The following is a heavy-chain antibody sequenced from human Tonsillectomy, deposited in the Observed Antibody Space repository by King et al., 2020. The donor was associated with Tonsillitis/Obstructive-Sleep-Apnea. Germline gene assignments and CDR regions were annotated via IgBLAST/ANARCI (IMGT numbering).Heavy chain of an antibody. CDR2: ISAYNGDT. CDR3: ARDSRSHYYDTSGYYTFEY. J-gene: IGHJ4*02. CDR1: GYTFTTYG. Sequence: QLVQSGAEVKKPGASVKVSCKASGYTFTTYGISWVRQAPGQGLEWMGWISAYNGDTNYAQKLQDRGTMTTDTSTSTAYMEVRSLRSDDTAVYYCARDSRSHYYDTSGYYTFEYWGQGTLVTVYS. V-gene: IGHV1-18*01. D-gene: IGHD3-22*01.